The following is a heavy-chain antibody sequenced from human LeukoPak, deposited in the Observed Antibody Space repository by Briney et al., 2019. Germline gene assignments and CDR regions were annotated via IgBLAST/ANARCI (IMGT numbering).Heavy chain of an antibody. D-gene: IGHD2/OR15-2a*01. CDR3: ARHVSYYYGMDV. CDR2: IYYSGST. J-gene: IGHJ6*02. Sequence: SETLSLTCTVPGGPLSSYYWSWIRQPPGKGLEWIGYIYYSGSTNYNPSLKSRVTISVDTSKNQFSLKLSSVTAADTAVYYCARHVSYYYGMDVWGQGTTVTVSS. CDR1: GGPLSSYY. V-gene: IGHV4-59*08.